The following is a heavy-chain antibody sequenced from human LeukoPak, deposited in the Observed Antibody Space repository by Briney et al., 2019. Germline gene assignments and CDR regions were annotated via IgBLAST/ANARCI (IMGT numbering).Heavy chain of an antibody. CDR2: ISYDGSNK. D-gene: IGHD4-17*01. V-gene: IGHV3-30*03. CDR1: GFTFSSYG. Sequence: PGGSLRLSCAASGFTFSSYGMHWVRQAPGKGLEWVAVISYDGSNKYYADSVKGRFTISRDNSKNTLYLQMNSLRAEDTAVYYCARGNGDWGYYYYYMDVWGKGTTVTVSS. CDR3: ARGNGDWGYYYYYMDV. J-gene: IGHJ6*03.